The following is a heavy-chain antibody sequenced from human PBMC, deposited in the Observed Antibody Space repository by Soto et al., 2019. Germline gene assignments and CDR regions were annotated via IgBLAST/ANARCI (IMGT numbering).Heavy chain of an antibody. CDR3: ARERFQVISDGLDV. Sequence: SVKVSCKASGYTFTGYYVHWVREAPGQGLEWMGWINPETGGTSYAQKFQGRVTLSRDTSINTAYLELSSLRFDDAAVYFCARERFQVISDGLDVWGQGTTVTVSS. CDR1: GYTFTGYY. D-gene: IGHD2-21*01. V-gene: IGHV1-2*02. J-gene: IGHJ6*02. CDR2: INPETGGT.